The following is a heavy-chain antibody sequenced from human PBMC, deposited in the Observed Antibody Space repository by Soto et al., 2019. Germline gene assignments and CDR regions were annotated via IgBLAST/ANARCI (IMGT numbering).Heavy chain of an antibody. V-gene: IGHV3-11*01. D-gene: IGHD4-17*01. CDR1: GFTFSDYY. CDR2: ISSSGSTI. CDR3: ARAGRYTYGDYQAGLYFDY. J-gene: IGHJ4*02. Sequence: QVQLVESGGGLVKPGGSLRLSCAASGFTFSDYYMSWIRQAPGKGLERVSYISSSGSTIYYADSVKGRFTISRDNAKNSLYLQMNRLRAEDTAVYYCARAGRYTYGDYQAGLYFDYWGQGTLVTVSS.